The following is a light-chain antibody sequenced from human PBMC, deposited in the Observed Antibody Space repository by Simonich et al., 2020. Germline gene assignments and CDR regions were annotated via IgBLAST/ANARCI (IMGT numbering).Light chain of an antibody. Sequence: DIVMTQSPDSLAVSLGERATINCKSSQSVLYSSNNKNYLAWYQQKPGQPPKLLIYWGPTRASGVPDRFSGSGSGTDFTLTISSLKAEDVAVYYCQQYYSTPWTFGQGTKVEIK. CDR3: QQYYSTPWT. CDR2: WGP. V-gene: IGKV4-1*01. J-gene: IGKJ1*01. CDR1: QSVLYSSNNKNY.